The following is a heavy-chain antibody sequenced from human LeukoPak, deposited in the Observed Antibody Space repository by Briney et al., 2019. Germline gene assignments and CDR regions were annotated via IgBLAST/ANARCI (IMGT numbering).Heavy chain of an antibody. CDR1: GYTFTGYY. CDR3: ARGEGVVAATPHLPAYYYYGMDV. Sequence: ASVKVSCKASGYTFTGYYMHWVRQAPGQGLEWMGRINPNSGGTNYAQKLQGRVTMTTDTSTSTAYMELRSLRSDDTAVYYCARGEGVVAATPHLPAYYYYGMDVWGQGTTVTVSS. V-gene: IGHV1-2*02. CDR2: INPNSGGT. D-gene: IGHD2-15*01. J-gene: IGHJ6*02.